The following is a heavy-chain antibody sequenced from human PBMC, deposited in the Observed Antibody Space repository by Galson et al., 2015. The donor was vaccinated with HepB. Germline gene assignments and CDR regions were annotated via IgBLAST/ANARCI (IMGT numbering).Heavy chain of an antibody. CDR2: IRSKAYGGTT. Sequence: SLRLSCAASGFTFGDYAMSWVRQAPGKGLEWVGFIRSKAYGGTTEYAASVKGRFTISRDDSKSIAYLQMNSLKTEDTAVYYCTRLIGVVVTPPDYWGQGTLVTVSS. J-gene: IGHJ4*02. CDR3: TRLIGVVVTPPDY. V-gene: IGHV3-49*04. D-gene: IGHD3-22*01. CDR1: GFTFGDYA.